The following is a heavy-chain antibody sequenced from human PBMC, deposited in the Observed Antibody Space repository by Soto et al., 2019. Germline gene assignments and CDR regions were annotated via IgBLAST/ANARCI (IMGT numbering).Heavy chain of an antibody. CDR1: GFTFSLSA. V-gene: IGHV3-23*01. D-gene: IGHD3-9*01. J-gene: IGHJ4*02. CDR2: ISGGGGST. Sequence: EVQLLESGGGFVQPGESLRLSCAASGFTFSLSAMSWVRQAPGRGLEWVSSISGGGGSTEYADSVKGRFTISRDNSKDTVHLXXNSLRAEDTAVYYCAKGPEYDILTGCDYWGQGALVTVSS. CDR3: AKGPEYDILTGCDY.